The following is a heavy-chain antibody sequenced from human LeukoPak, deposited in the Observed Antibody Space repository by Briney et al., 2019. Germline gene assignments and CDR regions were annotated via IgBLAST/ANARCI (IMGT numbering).Heavy chain of an antibody. CDR2: IYPGDSDT. CDR3: ASGAYYAPLRNREYGMDV. Sequence: GESLKISCKGSGYSFTSYWIGWVRQMPGKGLEWMGIIYPGDSDTRYSPSFQGQVTISADKSISTAYLQWSSLKASDTAMYYCASGAYYAPLRNREYGMDVWGQGTTVTVSS. D-gene: IGHD3-10*01. J-gene: IGHJ6*02. CDR1: GYSFTSYW. V-gene: IGHV5-51*01.